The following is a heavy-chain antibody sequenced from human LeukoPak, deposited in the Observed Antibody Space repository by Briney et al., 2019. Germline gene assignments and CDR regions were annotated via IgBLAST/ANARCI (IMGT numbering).Heavy chain of an antibody. J-gene: IGHJ4*02. CDR3: AIGQQPYLFDY. CDR1: GFAFTNYD. Sequence: PGGSLRLSCAASGFAFTNYDMSWIRQAPGKGLEWVSSITNSGAGTYYPDLVKGRLTISRDNSKNTPYLQTNSLRAEDTAVFYCAIGQQPYLFDYWGQGTLVTVSS. D-gene: IGHD6-13*01. V-gene: IGHV3-23*01. CDR2: ITNSGAGT.